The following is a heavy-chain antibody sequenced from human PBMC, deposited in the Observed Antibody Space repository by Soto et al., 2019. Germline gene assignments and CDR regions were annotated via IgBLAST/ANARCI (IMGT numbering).Heavy chain of an antibody. J-gene: IGHJ4*02. D-gene: IGHD3-10*01. CDR2: INAGNGNT. V-gene: IGHV1-3*01. Sequence: ASVKVSCKASGYTFTSYAMHWVRQAPGQRLEWMGWINAGNGNTKYSQKFQGRVTITRDTSASTAYMELSSLRSEDTAVYYCANARVERGAPAPRFAYWGQGTLVTVSS. CDR1: GYTFTSYA. CDR3: ANARVERGAPAPRFAY.